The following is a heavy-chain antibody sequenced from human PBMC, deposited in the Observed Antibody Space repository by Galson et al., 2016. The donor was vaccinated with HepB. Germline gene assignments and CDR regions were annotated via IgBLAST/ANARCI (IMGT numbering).Heavy chain of an antibody. CDR1: GDSVNSGTYY. CDR3: ARGTVRGVVRGCMDV. J-gene: IGHJ6*02. V-gene: IGHV4-61*01. Sequence: SETLSLTCIVSGDSVNSGTYYWTWIRQPPGKGLECIGYIYYTGTTKHNPSLKSRVTISVDASRNQISLNLTSVTAADTSNYYCARGTVRGVVRGCMDVWGQGTTVIVSS. D-gene: IGHD3-10*01. CDR2: IYYTGTT.